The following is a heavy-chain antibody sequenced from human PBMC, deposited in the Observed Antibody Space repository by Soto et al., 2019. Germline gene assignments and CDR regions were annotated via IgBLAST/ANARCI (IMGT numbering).Heavy chain of an antibody. Sequence: ASVKVSCKASGHTFTGYYMHWVRQAPGQGLEWMGWINPNSGGTNYAQKFQGRVTMTRDTPISTAYMELSRLRSDDTAVYYCARVQQLVRPGSSAPGYWGQGTLVTVSS. CDR2: INPNSGGT. CDR3: ARVQQLVRPGSSAPGY. V-gene: IGHV1-2*02. J-gene: IGHJ4*02. CDR1: GHTFTGYY. D-gene: IGHD6-6*01.